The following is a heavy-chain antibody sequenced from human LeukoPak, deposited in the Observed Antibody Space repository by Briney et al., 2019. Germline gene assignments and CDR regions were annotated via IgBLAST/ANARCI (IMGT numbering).Heavy chain of an antibody. CDR1: GGSISSYY. V-gene: IGHV4-59*01. CDR3: ATRGATVVTPNTGDAFDI. CDR2: IYYSGST. Sequence: SETLSLTCTVSGGSISSYYWSWIRQPPGKGLEWIGYIYYSGSTNYNPSLKSRVTISVDTSKNQFSLKLSSVTAADTAVYYCATRGATVVTPNTGDAFDIWGQGTMVTVSS. J-gene: IGHJ3*02. D-gene: IGHD4-23*01.